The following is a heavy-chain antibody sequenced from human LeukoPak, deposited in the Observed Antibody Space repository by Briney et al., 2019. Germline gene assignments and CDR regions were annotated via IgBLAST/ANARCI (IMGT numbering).Heavy chain of an antibody. V-gene: IGHV3-11*01. Sequence: GGSLRLSCAASGFTFSDYHMSWIRQAPGKGLEWVSYITDSASTIYYADSVKGRFTISRDNAKNSTFLQMNSLRAEDTAVYYCARGLGAVSYWGQGTLVTVSS. CDR2: ITDSASTI. D-gene: IGHD4/OR15-4a*01. J-gene: IGHJ4*02. CDR1: GFTFSDYH. CDR3: ARGLGAVSY.